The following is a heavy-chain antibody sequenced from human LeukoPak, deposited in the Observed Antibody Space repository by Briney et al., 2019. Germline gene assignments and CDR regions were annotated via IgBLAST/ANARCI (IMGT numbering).Heavy chain of an antibody. D-gene: IGHD3-3*01. V-gene: IGHV1-8*01. CDR1: GYTFTSYD. J-gene: IGHJ6*02. Sequence: ASVTVSCKASGYTFTSYDINWVRQAPGQGLEWMGWMNPNSGNTGYAQKFQGRVTMTRNTSISTAYMELSSLRSEDTAVYYCARGLGIYDFWSGYYTYYYYGMDVWGQGTTVTVSS. CDR2: MNPNSGNT. CDR3: ARGLGIYDFWSGYYTYYYYGMDV.